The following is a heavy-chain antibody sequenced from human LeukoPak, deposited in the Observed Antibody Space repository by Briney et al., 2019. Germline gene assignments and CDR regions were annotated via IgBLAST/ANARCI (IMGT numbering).Heavy chain of an antibody. D-gene: IGHD3-16*01. CDR2: IHYSGST. Sequence: TSETLSLTCTVSGASITSYYWTWIRQPPGKGLEWIGYIHYSGSTNYNPSLKSRVTISVDTSKNQFSLKLSSVTAADTAVYYCARDLRAACWGPGTLVTVSS. CDR3: ARDLRAAC. J-gene: IGHJ4*02. V-gene: IGHV4-59*01. CDR1: GASITSYY.